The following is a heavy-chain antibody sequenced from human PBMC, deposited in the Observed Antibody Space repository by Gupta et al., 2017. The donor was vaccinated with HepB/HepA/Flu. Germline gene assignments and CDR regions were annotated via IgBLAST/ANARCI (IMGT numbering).Heavy chain of an antibody. Sequence: EVQLLESGGGLVQPGGSLRLSCAASGFSFSTYAMTWVRQAPGKGLEGVSAISGSGDRKYYADAGKGRFTISRDKSKNTLYRQMKRMREEETTVYYYAKNPGSGYYYYMDVGGKGTTVTVYS. CDR1: GFSFSTYA. CDR3: AKNPGSGYYYYMDV. D-gene: IGHD3-22*01. V-gene: IGHV3-23*01. CDR2: ISGSGDRK. J-gene: IGHJ6*03.